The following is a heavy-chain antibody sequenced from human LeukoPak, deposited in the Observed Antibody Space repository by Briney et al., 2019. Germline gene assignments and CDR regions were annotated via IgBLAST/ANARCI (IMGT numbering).Heavy chain of an antibody. CDR1: GFTFSSYS. CDR2: ISTSSSTI. J-gene: IGHJ4*02. D-gene: IGHD6-6*01. Sequence: GGSLRLSCAASGFTFSSYSMNWVRQAPGKGLEWVSYISTSSSTIYYVDSVKGRFTISRDNAKNSLYLQMNSLRAEDTAVYYCAREYSSSSGRSFDYWGQGTLVTVSS. V-gene: IGHV3-48*01. CDR3: AREYSSSSGRSFDY.